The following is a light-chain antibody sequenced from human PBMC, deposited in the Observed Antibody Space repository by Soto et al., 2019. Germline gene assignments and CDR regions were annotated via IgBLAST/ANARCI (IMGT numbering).Light chain of an antibody. CDR3: SSYAGSNNFV. J-gene: IGLJ1*01. CDR2: GVS. Sequence: QSALTQPPSASGSPGQSVTISCTGTSSDIGAYIYVSWYQQHPGKAPKLMISGVSRRPSGVPERFSGSKSGNTASLTVSCLQADDEAHYYCSSYAGSNNFVFGTGTKVTVL. V-gene: IGLV2-8*01. CDR1: SSDIGAYIY.